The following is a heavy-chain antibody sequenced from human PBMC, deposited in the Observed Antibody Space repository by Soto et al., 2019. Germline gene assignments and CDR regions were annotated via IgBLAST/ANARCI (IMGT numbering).Heavy chain of an antibody. CDR2: ISGSGLTT. V-gene: IGHV3-23*01. CDR3: ARDRGSYGLNVYYYYYGMDV. D-gene: IGHD5-18*01. J-gene: IGHJ6*02. CDR1: GFTFSSYA. Sequence: GGSLRLSCAASGFTFSSYAMNWVRQAPGKGLEWVSMISGSGLTTYYADSVKGRFTISRDNSKNRLYLQMSSLRAEDTAVYYCARDRGSYGLNVYYYYYGMDVWGQGTTVTVSS.